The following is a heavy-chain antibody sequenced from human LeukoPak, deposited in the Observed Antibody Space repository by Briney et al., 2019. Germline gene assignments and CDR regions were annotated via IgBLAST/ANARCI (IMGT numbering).Heavy chain of an antibody. J-gene: IGHJ4*02. CDR2: IIPIFGTA. Sequence: SVKVSCKASGYTFRAYYMHWVRQAPGQGLEWMGGIIPIFGTANYAQKFQGRVTITADESTSTAYMELSSLRSEDTAVYYCARDRNYGDSFDYWGQGTLVTVSS. V-gene: IGHV1-69*13. CDR3: ARDRNYGDSFDY. CDR1: GYTFRAYY. D-gene: IGHD4-17*01.